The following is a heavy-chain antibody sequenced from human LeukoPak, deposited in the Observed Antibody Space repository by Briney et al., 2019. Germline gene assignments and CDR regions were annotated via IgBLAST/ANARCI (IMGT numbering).Heavy chain of an antibody. Sequence: GGSLRLSCAASGFSFRSYSMNWVRQAPGKGLEWVTYISLTSSDIYYADSVKGRFTISRDNAKNSLYLQMNSLRDEDTAVYYCARAAYASGPDFWGQGALSPSPQ. CDR1: GFSFRSYS. V-gene: IGHV3-48*02. CDR3: ARAAYASGPDF. J-gene: IGHJ4*02. D-gene: IGHD2-2*01. CDR2: ISLTSSDI.